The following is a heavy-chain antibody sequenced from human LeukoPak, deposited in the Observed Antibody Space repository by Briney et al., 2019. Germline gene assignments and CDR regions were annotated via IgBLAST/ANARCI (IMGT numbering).Heavy chain of an antibody. V-gene: IGHV3-23*01. CDR3: AKFSYFDWLSQPDY. CDR1: GFTFSSYA. J-gene: IGHJ4*02. Sequence: GGSLRLSCAASGFTFSSYAMSWVRQAPGKGLEWVSAISGSGGSTYYADSVKGRFTIPRDNSKNTLYLQMNSLRAEDTAVYYCAKFSYFDWLSQPDYWGQGTLVTVSS. D-gene: IGHD3-9*01. CDR2: ISGSGGST.